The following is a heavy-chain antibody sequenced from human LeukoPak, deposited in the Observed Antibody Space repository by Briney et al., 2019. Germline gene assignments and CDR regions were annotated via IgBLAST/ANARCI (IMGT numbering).Heavy chain of an antibody. V-gene: IGHV5-51*01. CDR1: GYSFTSYW. D-gene: IGHD3-22*01. Sequence: GESLKISCKGSGYSFTSYWIGWVRQMPGKGLEWMGIIYPGDSDTRYNPSFQGQVTISADKSISTAYLQWSSLKASDTAMYYCARPYYDSSGYSSFDYWGQGTLVTVSS. CDR3: ARPYYDSSGYSSFDY. CDR2: IYPGDSDT. J-gene: IGHJ4*02.